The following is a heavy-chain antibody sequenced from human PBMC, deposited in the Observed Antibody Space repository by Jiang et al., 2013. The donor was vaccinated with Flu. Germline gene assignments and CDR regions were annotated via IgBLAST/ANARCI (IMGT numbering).Heavy chain of an antibody. Sequence: GSGLVKPSETLSLTCTVSGGSISSSSYYWGWIRQPPGKGLEWIGSIYYSGSTYYNPSLKSRVTISVDTSKNQFSLKLSSVTAADTAVYYCARHAPHILTGIDYWGQGNPGHRLL. D-gene: IGHD3-9*01. J-gene: IGHJ4*02. CDR2: IYYSGST. V-gene: IGHV4-39*01. CDR1: GGSISSSSYY. CDR3: ARHAPHILTGIDY.